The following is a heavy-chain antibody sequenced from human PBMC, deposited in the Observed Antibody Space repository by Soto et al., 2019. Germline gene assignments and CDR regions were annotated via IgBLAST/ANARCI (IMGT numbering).Heavy chain of an antibody. CDR3: ARGVKMAATYFDH. V-gene: IGHV4-34*02. Sequence: QVQLQQWGAGLLKASETLSLTCAFYGASFSGHYWSWIRQAPGQGLEWIGEINHRGTTNYNPSPKSRVTISADTAKIQFSLKQSSVTAADTAVYFCARGVKMAATYFDHWGQGTQVSVSS. CDR1: GASFSGHY. D-gene: IGHD6-19*01. J-gene: IGHJ4*02. CDR2: INHRGTT.